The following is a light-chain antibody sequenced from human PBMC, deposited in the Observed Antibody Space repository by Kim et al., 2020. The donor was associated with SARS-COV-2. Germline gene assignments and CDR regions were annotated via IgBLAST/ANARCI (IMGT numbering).Light chain of an antibody. Sequence: DIVMTQSPLSLSVTPGETASISCRISQSLVYSDGKIYLDWYLQKPGQPPQLLIYLTSDRASGVPDRFSGSGSATDFTLKISRVEAEDVGIYYCMQALQTPNTFGQGTKLEI. V-gene: IGKV2-28*01. CDR1: QSLVYSDGKIY. J-gene: IGKJ2*01. CDR3: MQALQTPNT. CDR2: LTS.